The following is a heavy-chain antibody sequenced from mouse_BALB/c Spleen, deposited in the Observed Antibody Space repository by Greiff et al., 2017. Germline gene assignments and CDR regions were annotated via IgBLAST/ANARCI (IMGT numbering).Heavy chain of an antibody. Sequence: EVKLVESGGGLVKPGGSLKLSCAASGFTFSDYYMYWVRQTPEKRLEWVATISDGGSYTYYPDSVKGRFTISRDNAKNNLYLQMSSLKSEDTAMYYCAREEGTTARFFAYWGQGTLVTVSA. J-gene: IGHJ3*01. V-gene: IGHV5-4*02. CDR2: ISDGGSYT. CDR3: AREEGTTARFFAY. CDR1: GFTFSDYY. D-gene: IGHD1-2*01.